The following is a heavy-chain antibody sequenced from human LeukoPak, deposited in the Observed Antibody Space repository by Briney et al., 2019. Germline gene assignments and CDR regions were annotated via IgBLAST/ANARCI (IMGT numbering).Heavy chain of an antibody. Sequence: SETLSLTCTVSGGSISTYYWNWIRQPPGKGLEWIAHIHYSGSTDYNPSLKSRVNISVDTSKNQFSLRLSSLTAADTAVYYCARGIYCSDTSCYSDFWGQGTLVTVSS. J-gene: IGHJ4*02. CDR2: IHYSGST. CDR3: ARGIYCSDTSCYSDF. D-gene: IGHD2-2*01. CDR1: GGSISTYY. V-gene: IGHV4-59*08.